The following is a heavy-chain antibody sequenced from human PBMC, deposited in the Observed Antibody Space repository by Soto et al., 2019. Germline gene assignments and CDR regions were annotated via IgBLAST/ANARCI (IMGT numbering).Heavy chain of an antibody. CDR2: LYYSGNT. J-gene: IGHJ4*02. CDR1: GGSISSSPYY. Sequence: QLQLQESGPGLVKPSETLSLTCTVSGGSISSSPYYWGWIRQPPGKGLEWIGNLYYSGNTYYNPSLKSRVTISVDTSKNQFSLKLSSVTAADTAVYYCAVPVTLISGPFDYWGQGTLVTVSS. D-gene: IGHD1-20*01. V-gene: IGHV4-39*01. CDR3: AVPVTLISGPFDY.